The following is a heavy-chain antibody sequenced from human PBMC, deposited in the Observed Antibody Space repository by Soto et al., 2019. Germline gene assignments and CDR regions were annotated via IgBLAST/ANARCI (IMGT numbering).Heavy chain of an antibody. Sequence: SETLSLTCAVSGGSISSSNWWSWVRQPPGKGLEWIGEIYHSGSTNYNPYLKSRVTISVDKSKNQFSLKLSSVTAADTAVYYCSRVIGSSWYFYYYYMDVWGKGTTVTVSS. J-gene: IGHJ6*03. CDR3: SRVIGSSWYFYYYYMDV. D-gene: IGHD6-13*01. V-gene: IGHV4-4*02. CDR1: GGSISSSNW. CDR2: IYHSGST.